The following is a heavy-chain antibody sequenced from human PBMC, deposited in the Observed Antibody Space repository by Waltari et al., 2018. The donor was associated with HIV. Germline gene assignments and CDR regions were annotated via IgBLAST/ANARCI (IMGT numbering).Heavy chain of an antibody. D-gene: IGHD3-3*01. CDR2: IYYSGST. J-gene: IGHJ6*02. V-gene: IGHV4-31*03. CDR3: ARDHATIFGGGGRDYGMDV. CDR1: GGSISSGGYY. Sequence: QVQLQESGPGLVKPSQTLSLTCTVSGGSISSGGYYWSWTRQHPGQGLEWIGYIYYSGSTYYNPSLKSRVTISVDTSKNQFSLKLSSVTAADTAVYYCARDHATIFGGGGRDYGMDVWGQGTTVTVSS.